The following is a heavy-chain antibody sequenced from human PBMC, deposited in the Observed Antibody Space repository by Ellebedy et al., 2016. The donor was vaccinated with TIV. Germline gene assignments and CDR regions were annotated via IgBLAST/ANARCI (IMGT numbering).Heavy chain of an antibody. V-gene: IGHV4-30-4*02. Sequence: SDTLSLTXTVSEGSLSNGDYYWSCIRQPPGKGLEWVGYIYYSGSNDYYPSLKSRVTISIDTSKNQFSLKVRSVTAADTAVYYCARGADYFDAWGQGALVTVSS. CDR3: ARGADYFDA. CDR2: IYYSGSN. J-gene: IGHJ4*02. CDR1: EGSLSNGDYY.